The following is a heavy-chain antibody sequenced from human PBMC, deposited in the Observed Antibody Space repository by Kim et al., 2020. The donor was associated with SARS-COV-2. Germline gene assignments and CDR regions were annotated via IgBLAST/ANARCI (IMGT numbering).Heavy chain of an antibody. D-gene: IGHD5-18*01. CDR3: AREYSYGYGSPYLHFDY. V-gene: IGHV4-4*06. J-gene: IGHJ4*02. Sequence: LKSRVTMSVDTSKNQFSLKLSSVTAADTAVYYCAREYSYGYGSPYLHFDYWGQGTLVTVSS.